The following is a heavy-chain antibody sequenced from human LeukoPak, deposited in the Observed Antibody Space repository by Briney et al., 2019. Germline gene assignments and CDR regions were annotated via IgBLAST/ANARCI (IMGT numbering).Heavy chain of an antibody. Sequence: GGSLRLSCAASGFTFNSYTMNWVRQAPGQGLEWVSFISSGSDTIYYADSVKGRFTISRDNAKNSLSLQMNSLSAEDTAVYFCARTYDHTGSHYYYYMDVWGKGTTVTVSS. J-gene: IGHJ6*03. CDR2: ISSGSDTI. V-gene: IGHV3-48*01. D-gene: IGHD3-22*01. CDR1: GFTFNSYT. CDR3: ARTYDHTGSHYYYYMDV.